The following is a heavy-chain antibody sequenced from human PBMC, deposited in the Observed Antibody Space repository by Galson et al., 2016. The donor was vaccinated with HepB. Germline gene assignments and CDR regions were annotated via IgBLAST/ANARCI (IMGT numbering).Heavy chain of an antibody. V-gene: IGHV3-30*04. J-gene: IGHJ4*02. CDR3: ARDQVSVTTNWLDY. Sequence: SLRLSCAASGFTFSSYAMHWVRQAPGKGLEWVAVISYDGRKKYFADSVKGRFTISRDNSKNTLYLQLNSLRTEDTAVYYCARDQVSVTTNWLDYWGQGTLVTVST. CDR1: GFTFSSYA. CDR2: ISYDGRKK. D-gene: IGHD4-17*01.